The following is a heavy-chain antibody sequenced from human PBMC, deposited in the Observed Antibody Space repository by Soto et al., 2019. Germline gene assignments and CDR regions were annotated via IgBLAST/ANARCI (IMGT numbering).Heavy chain of an antibody. CDR2: ISHSETT. J-gene: IGHJ4*02. CDR1: GSYITSGDYH. CDR3: AGFGVGDRDDK. V-gene: IGHV4-30-4*01. D-gene: IGHD2-8*01. Sequence: SETLSLTCSVSGSYITSGDYHWTWIRQAPGKGLEWIGYISHSETTYYSPALKNRIIISSDLSMNQFSLRLNSVTAADTAVYFCAGFGVGDRDDKWGQGTLVTVSS.